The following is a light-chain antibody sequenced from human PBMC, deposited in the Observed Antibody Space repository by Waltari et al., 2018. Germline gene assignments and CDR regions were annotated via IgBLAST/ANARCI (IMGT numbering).Light chain of an antibody. CDR3: CSYAGSSTYVV. V-gene: IGLV2-23*02. Sequence: QSALTQPASVSGSPGPSITISCTGTSSDVGGYNLVPWYQQHPGKAPKLMIYEVSKRPSGVSNRFSGSKSGNTASLTISGLQAEDEADYYCCSYAGSSTYVVFGGGTKLTVL. CDR1: SSDVGGYNL. J-gene: IGLJ2*01. CDR2: EVS.